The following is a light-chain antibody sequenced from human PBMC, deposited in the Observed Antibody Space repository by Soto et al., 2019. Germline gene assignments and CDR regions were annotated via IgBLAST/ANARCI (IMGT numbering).Light chain of an antibody. CDR2: GVT. V-gene: IGLV2-14*03. Sequence: QSALTQPASVSGSPGQSITISCTGTNSDIGGYNYVSWYQHHPGKAPKLLIYGVTNRPPGVSNRFSGSKSGNTAPLTISGLQAEDEADYYRNSYMPSSTLDVIFGGGTQLTVL. CDR3: NSYMPSSTLDVI. CDR1: NSDIGGYNY. J-gene: IGLJ2*01.